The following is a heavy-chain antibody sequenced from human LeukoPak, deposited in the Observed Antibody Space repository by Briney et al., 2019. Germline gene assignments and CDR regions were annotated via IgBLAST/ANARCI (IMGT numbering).Heavy chain of an antibody. CDR2: IYYSGST. V-gene: IGHV4-59*08. J-gene: IGHJ5*02. Sequence: SETLSLTCTVSGGPISSYYWGWIRQPPGKGLEWIGYIYYSGSTNYNPSLKSRVTISVDTSKNQFSLKLSSVTAADTAVYYCARGRVLLWFGELLMAGNWFDPWGQGTLVTVSS. CDR1: GGPISSYY. D-gene: IGHD3-10*01. CDR3: ARGRVLLWFGELLMAGNWFDP.